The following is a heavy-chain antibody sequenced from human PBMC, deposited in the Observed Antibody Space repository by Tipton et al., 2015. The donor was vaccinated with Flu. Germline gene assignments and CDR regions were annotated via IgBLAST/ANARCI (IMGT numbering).Heavy chain of an antibody. J-gene: IGHJ4*02. CDR1: GFTFNSYD. D-gene: IGHD3-10*01. CDR2: IISTGYTR. CDR3: ARSPQWFGELRRTSFFDS. Sequence: GSLRLSCAASGFTFNSYDMNWVRQAPGKGLEWLSSIISTGYTRYYADSVKGRFTISRDNAKNSLYLQMNSLRAEDTAVYYCARSPQWFGELRRTSFFDSWGQGTLVAVSS. V-gene: IGHV3-48*03.